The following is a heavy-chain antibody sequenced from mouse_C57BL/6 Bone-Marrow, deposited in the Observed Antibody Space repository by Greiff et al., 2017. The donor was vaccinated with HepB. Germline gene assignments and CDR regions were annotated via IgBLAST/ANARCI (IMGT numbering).Heavy chain of an antibody. CDR3: ARCYSNPYY. V-gene: IGHV3-6*01. CDR2: ISYDGSN. J-gene: IGHJ2*01. Sequence: EVQLQQSGPGLVKPSQSLSLTCSVTGYSITSGYYWNWIRQFPGNKLEWMGYISYDGSNNYNPTLNNRISITRDKSKNHVVLKLKSVTTEDTATYYCARCYSNPYYWGQGTTLTVSS. D-gene: IGHD2-5*01. CDR1: GYSITSGYY.